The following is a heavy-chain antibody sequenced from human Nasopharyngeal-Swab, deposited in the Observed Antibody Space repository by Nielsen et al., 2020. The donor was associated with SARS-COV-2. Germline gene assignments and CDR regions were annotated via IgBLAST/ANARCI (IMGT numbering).Heavy chain of an antibody. CDR2: ISVSGGRT. J-gene: IGHJ4*02. CDR3: AAAPSGDYGGY. V-gene: IGHV3-23*01. D-gene: IGHD4-23*01. Sequence: GESLKISCAASGFTFSNYAMSWVRQVPGKGLEWVSGISVSGGRTYYADSVKGRFTISRDNSKNTLSLQMNSLRAEDTAVYYCAAAPSGDYGGYWGQGTLVTVSS. CDR1: GFTFSNYA.